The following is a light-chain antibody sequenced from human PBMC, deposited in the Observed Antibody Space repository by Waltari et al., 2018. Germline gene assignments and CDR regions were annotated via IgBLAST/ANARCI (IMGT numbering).Light chain of an antibody. Sequence: QSALTQPASVSGSPGQSITISCTGTSSDVGGYNYVSWYQQHPGKAPQLMIYDVSKRPSGVSKRFSGSKSGNTASLTISGLQAEDEADYYCSSYTSSSTLVFGGGTKLTVL. CDR3: SSYTSSSTLV. J-gene: IGLJ3*02. V-gene: IGLV2-14*03. CDR1: SSDVGGYNY. CDR2: DVS.